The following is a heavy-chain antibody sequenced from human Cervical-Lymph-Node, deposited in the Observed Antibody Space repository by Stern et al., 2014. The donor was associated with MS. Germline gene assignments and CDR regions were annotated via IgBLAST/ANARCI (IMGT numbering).Heavy chain of an antibody. CDR2: IHDSGST. D-gene: IGHD1-26*01. V-gene: IGHV4-61*02. J-gene: IGHJ5*02. Sequence: VQLVQSGPGLVKPSQTLSLTCTVSGGSISSSGYYWSWIRQPADKGLEWIGRIHDSGSTYYNPSLKSRVTISMDTAQKQFSLKLTPVTAADTAVYYCATTRWDLFTWNWFDPWGQGTLVTVSS. CDR3: ATTRWDLFTWNWFDP. CDR1: GGSISSSGYY.